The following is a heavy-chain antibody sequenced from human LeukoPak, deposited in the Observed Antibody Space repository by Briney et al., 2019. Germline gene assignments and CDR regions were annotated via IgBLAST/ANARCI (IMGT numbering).Heavy chain of an antibody. CDR2: INHSGST. J-gene: IGHJ4*02. Sequence: SETLSLTCAVYGGSFSGYYWSWIRQPPGKGLEWIGEINHSGSTNYNPSLKSRVTISVDTSKNQFSLKLSSVTAADTAVYYCARQGVGSVAFDYWGQGTLVTVSS. V-gene: IGHV4-34*01. CDR3: ARQGVGSVAFDY. CDR1: GGSFSGYY. D-gene: IGHD3-10*01.